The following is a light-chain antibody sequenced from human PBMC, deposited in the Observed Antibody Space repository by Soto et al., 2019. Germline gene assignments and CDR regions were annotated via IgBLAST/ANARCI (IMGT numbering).Light chain of an antibody. CDR1: QTVRNNY. Sequence: EFVLTQSPGTLSLSPGERATLSCRASQTVRNNYLAWYQQKPGQAPRLLIYDASSRATGIPDRFSGGGSGTDFTFTISSLDPEDFAVYSCQQFRSYPLTFGGGTKVDIK. J-gene: IGKJ4*01. V-gene: IGKV3-20*01. CDR2: DAS. CDR3: QQFRSYPLT.